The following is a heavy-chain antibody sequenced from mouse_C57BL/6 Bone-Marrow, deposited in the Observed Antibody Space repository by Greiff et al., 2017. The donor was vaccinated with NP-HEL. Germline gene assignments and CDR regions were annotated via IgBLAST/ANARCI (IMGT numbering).Heavy chain of an antibody. Sequence: QVHVKQSGAELARPGASVKLSCKASGYTFTSYGISWVKQRTGQGLEWIGEIYPRSGNTYYNEKFKGKATLTADKSSSTAYMELRSLTSEDSAVYFCARSYFTIYYYAMDYWGQGTSVTVSS. D-gene: IGHD2-10*01. V-gene: IGHV1-81*01. J-gene: IGHJ4*01. CDR1: GYTFTSYG. CDR2: IYPRSGNT. CDR3: ARSYFTIYYYAMDY.